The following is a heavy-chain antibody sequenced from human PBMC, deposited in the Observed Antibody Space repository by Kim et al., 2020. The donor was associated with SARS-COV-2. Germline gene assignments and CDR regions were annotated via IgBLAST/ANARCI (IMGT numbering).Heavy chain of an antibody. CDR3: ARQGSSWQYYYYYYMDV. J-gene: IGHJ6*03. CDR2: IYYSGST. D-gene: IGHD6-13*01. V-gene: IGHV4-59*08. CDR1: GGSISSYY. Sequence: SETLSLTCTVSGGSISSYYWSWIRQPPGKGLEWIGYIYYSGSTNYNPSLKSRVTISVDTSKNQFSLKLISVTAADTAVYYCARQGSSWQYYYYYYMDVWGKGTTVTVSS.